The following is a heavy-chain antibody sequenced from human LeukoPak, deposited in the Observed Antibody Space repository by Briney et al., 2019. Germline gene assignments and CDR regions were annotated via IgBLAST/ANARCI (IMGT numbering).Heavy chain of an antibody. CDR3: AKDLGSGPAVE. V-gene: IGHV3-23*01. CDR2: ISGSGGST. D-gene: IGHD6-19*01. CDR1: GFTFSSYA. J-gene: IGHJ4*02. Sequence: AGGSLRLSCAASGFTFSSYAMSWVRQAPGKGLEWVSAISGSGGSTYYADSVKGRSTISRDNSKNTLYLQMNSLRAEDTAVYYCAKDLGSGPAVEWGQGTLVTVSS.